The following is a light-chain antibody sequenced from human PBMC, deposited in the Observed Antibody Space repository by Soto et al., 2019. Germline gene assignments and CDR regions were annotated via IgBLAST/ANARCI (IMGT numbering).Light chain of an antibody. CDR1: RGIRSE. CDR2: AAS. CDR3: QQLNRYPLT. V-gene: IGKV1-17*01. J-gene: IGKJ4*01. Sequence: HMTQSPSSLSASLGDRVTLPXRASRGIRSELGWYQQEPVKAPXLXXYAASTLQSGVQSRFSGSGSGTEFTLTISSLQPEDFATYYCQQLNRYPLTFGGGTKVDI.